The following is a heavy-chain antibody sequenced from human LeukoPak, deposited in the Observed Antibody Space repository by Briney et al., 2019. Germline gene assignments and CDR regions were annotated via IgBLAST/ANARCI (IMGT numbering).Heavy chain of an antibody. CDR1: GGSFSGYY. V-gene: IGHV4-34*01. CDR2: INHSGST. CDR3: ARGTRGDYVYHRGNFRRMVYYYYMDV. Sequence: PSETLSLTCAVYGGSFSGYYWNWIRQAPGKGLEWIGEINHSGSTRYNPSLKSRVTISVDTSKNQFSLKLSSVTAADTAVYYCARGTRGDYVYHRGNFRRMVYYYYMDVWGKGTTVTVSS. D-gene: IGHD4-17*01. J-gene: IGHJ6*03.